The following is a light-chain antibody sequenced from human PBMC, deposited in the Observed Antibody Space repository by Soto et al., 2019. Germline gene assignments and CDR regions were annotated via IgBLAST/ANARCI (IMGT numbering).Light chain of an antibody. CDR3: QQYYTTPRWT. V-gene: IGKV4-1*01. Sequence: DIVMTQSPDSLAVSLGERATINCKSSQNVLYSSNNRNYLAWYQQKPGQPPKLLIYWASTRASVVPDRFSGRGSGTDFTLTITSLQAEDVAVYDCQQYYTTPRWTFGQGTRVEIK. CDR2: WAS. J-gene: IGKJ1*01. CDR1: QNVLYSSNNRNY.